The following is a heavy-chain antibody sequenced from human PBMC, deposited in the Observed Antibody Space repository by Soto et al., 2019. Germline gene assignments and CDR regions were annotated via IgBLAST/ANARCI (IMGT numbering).Heavy chain of an antibody. Sequence: QLQLQESGPGLVKPSETLSLTCTVSGGSISSSSDYWGWIRQPPGKRLEWIGGIYYSGSTYYNPSRNRRGTITLHTSKNQLSLEPSSLTAADPAVYYFARLWIQLWYYFYYWGQRTLVTVSS. J-gene: IGHJ4*02. CDR2: IYYSGST. CDR1: GGSISSSSDY. V-gene: IGHV4-39*01. CDR3: ARLWIQLWYYFYY. D-gene: IGHD5-18*01.